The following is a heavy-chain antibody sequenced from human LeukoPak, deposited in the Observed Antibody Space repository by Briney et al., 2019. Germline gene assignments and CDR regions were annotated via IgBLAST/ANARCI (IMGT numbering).Heavy chain of an antibody. V-gene: IGHV3-23*01. D-gene: IGHD3-10*01. CDR1: GFTFSYHV. CDR3: AKGYGSGSYYSFGFDP. J-gene: IGHJ5*02. Sequence: GGSLRLSCAASGFTFSYHVMSWVRQAPGKGLEWVSAISESGSSIYYGSSSTYYADSVKGRFTISRDNSKNTLYLQMNSLRAEDTAVYYCAKGYGSGSYYSFGFDPWGREPWSPSPQ. CDR2: ISESGSSIYYGSSST.